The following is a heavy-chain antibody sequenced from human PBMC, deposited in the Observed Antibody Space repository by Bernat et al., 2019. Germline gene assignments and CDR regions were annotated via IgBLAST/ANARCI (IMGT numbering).Heavy chain of an antibody. J-gene: IGHJ4*02. CDR2: IGPNGNGP. V-gene: IGHV3-64D*06. Sequence: ELQLVESGGGWVQPGGSLRLSCSDFGFTFSSYSMYWVRQAPGKGLEYVSGIGPNGNGPYYVDSVKSRFTISRDNSKDTLYLQMSSLRVEDTAVYYCVKDLHTDVDYWGQGIAVTVSS. CDR1: GFTFSSYS. CDR3: VKDLHTDVDY. D-gene: IGHD5-18*01.